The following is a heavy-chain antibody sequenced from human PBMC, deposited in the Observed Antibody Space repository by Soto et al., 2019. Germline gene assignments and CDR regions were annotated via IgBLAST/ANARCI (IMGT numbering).Heavy chain of an antibody. CDR2: INHSGST. D-gene: IGHD4-17*01. V-gene: IGHV4-34*01. CDR1: GGSFSGYY. Sequence: QVQLQQWGAGLLKPSETLSLTCAVYGGSFSGYYWSWIRQPPGKGLEWIGEINHSGSTNYNPSLKSRVNIAVDTPKNQSSLKLSSVTAADTAVYYCARGYGDYYWYFDLWGRGTLVTVSS. CDR3: ARGYGDYYWYFDL. J-gene: IGHJ2*01.